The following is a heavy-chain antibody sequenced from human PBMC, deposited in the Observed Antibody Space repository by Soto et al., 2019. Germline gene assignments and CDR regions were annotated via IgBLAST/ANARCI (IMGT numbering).Heavy chain of an antibody. CDR3: AKGDYGDLPPFDY. V-gene: IGHV3-23*01. CDR1: GFSFSSYA. Sequence: GSLRLSCAASGFSFSSYAMSWVRQAPGKGLEWVSAISGSGRTTYYADSVKGRFTISRDNSKNTLHLQMNSLRAEDTAVYYCAKGDYGDLPPFDYWGQGTLVTVSS. D-gene: IGHD4-17*01. CDR2: ISGSGRTT. J-gene: IGHJ4*02.